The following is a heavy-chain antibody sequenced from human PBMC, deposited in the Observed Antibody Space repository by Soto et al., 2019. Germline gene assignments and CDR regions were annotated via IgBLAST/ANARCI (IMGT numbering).Heavy chain of an antibody. V-gene: IGHV3-33*01. D-gene: IGHD6-19*01. CDR1: GFTFSSYG. Sequence: QVQLVESGGGVVQPGRSLRLSCAASGFTFSSYGMHWVRQAPGKGLEWVAVIWYDGSNKYYADSVKGRFTISRDNSKNTLYLQMNSLRAEDTAVYYCARVAVVTRGIEYWGQGTLVTVFS. CDR3: ARVAVVTRGIEY. CDR2: IWYDGSNK. J-gene: IGHJ4*02.